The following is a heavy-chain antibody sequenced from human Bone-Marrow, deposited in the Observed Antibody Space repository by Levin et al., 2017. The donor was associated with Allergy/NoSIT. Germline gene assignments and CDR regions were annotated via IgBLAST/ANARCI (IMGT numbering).Heavy chain of an antibody. J-gene: IGHJ4*02. V-gene: IGHV3-11*01. CDR1: GFTFSDYY. D-gene: IGHD1-1*01. CDR2: ISGSAGTI. Sequence: GESLKISCSASGFTFSDYYMSWIRQAPGKGLEWLSYISGSAGTIYYADSLEGRFTVSRDNAKKTLYLQMNTLRAEDTAVYYCARDRGERLGFDYWGRGSLVTVSS. CDR3: ARDRGERLGFDY.